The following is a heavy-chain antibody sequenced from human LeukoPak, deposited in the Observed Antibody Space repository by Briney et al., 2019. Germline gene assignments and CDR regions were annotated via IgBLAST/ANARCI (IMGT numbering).Heavy chain of an antibody. CDR2: IYAGGTT. Sequence: GGSLRLSCAASGFTFSRNYMGWVRQAPGKGLEWVSVIYAGGTTYYAASVKSRFSISRDTSKNTLYLQMNSLRAEDTAVYYCARLTRVYYFFDYWGQGTLVTVSS. D-gene: IGHD2-8*01. CDR1: GFTFSRNY. V-gene: IGHV3-66*01. CDR3: ARLTRVYYFFDY. J-gene: IGHJ4*02.